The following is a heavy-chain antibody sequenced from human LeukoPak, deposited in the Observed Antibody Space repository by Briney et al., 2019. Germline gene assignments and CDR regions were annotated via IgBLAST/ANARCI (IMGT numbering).Heavy chain of an antibody. Sequence: PSETLSLTCTVSGGSISSSSYSWGWIRQPPGKGLEWIGSIYYSGSTYYNPSLKSRVTISVDTSKNQFSLKLSSVTAADTAVYYCARHTLRYCTNGVCYPNWFDPWGQGTLVTVSS. J-gene: IGHJ5*02. CDR2: IYYSGST. CDR3: ARHTLRYCTNGVCYPNWFDP. CDR1: GGSISSSSYS. V-gene: IGHV4-39*01. D-gene: IGHD2-8*01.